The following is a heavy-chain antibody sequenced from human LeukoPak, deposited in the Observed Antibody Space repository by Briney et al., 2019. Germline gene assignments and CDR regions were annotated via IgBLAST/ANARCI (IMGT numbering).Heavy chain of an antibody. D-gene: IGHD1-1*01. Sequence: GGSLRLSCAVSGFTFGNYDMTWVRQAPGKGLEWVSGISGSHYNTYYADSVKGRFTISRDNSKNTLYLQMNSLRAEDTAVYYCAKDPGNNWNDDYWGQGTLVTVSS. V-gene: IGHV3-23*01. CDR2: ISGSHYNT. CDR1: GFTFGNYD. J-gene: IGHJ4*02. CDR3: AKDPGNNWNDDY.